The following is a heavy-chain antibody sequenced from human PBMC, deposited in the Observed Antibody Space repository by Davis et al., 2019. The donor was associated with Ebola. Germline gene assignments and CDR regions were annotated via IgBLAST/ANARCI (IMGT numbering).Heavy chain of an antibody. J-gene: IGHJ4*02. CDR2: IKEDGSNK. CDR1: GFTFSTYW. D-gene: IGHD5-12*01. CDR3: ARASYSGYDFTGHYFDY. V-gene: IGHV3-7*01. Sequence: GESLKISCAASGFTFSTYWMSWVRQAPGKGPEWVANIKEDGSNKYYVESVKGRFTISRDNAKNSLYLQMNSLRAEDTAVYYCARASYSGYDFTGHYFDYWGQGTLVTVSS.